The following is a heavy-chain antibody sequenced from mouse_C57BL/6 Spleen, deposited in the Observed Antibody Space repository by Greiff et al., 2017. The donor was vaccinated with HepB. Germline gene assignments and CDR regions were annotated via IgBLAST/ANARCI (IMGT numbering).Heavy chain of an antibody. D-gene: IGHD1-1*01. CDR3: AIYYYGFDY. Sequence: EVQRVESGGGLVQPGGSLSLSCAASGFTFTDYYMSWVRQPPGKALEWLGFIRNKANGYTTEYSASVKGRFTISRDNSQSILYLQMNALRAEDSATYYCAIYYYGFDYWGQGTTLTVSS. V-gene: IGHV7-3*01. J-gene: IGHJ2*01. CDR2: IRNKANGYTT. CDR1: GFTFTDYY.